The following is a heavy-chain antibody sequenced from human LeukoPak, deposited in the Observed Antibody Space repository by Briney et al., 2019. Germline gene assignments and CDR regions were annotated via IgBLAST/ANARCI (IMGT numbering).Heavy chain of an antibody. CDR3: ARGGYSGYETTRHFDY. D-gene: IGHD5-12*01. CDR2: ISAYNGNT. V-gene: IGHV1-18*01. Sequence: ASVKVSCRASGYTFTNYGISWVRQAPGQGLEWMGWISAYNGNTNYAQKLQGRVTMTTDTSTSTAYMELGSLRSDDTAMYYCARGGYSGYETTRHFDYWGQGTLVTVSS. CDR1: GYTFTNYG. J-gene: IGHJ4*02.